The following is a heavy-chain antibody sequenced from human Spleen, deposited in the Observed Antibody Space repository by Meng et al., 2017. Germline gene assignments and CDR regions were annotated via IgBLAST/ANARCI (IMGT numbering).Heavy chain of an antibody. V-gene: IGHV4-34*01. CDR1: GGSFSGYY. J-gene: IGHJ4*02. Sequence: QVQLHRWGAGLLKPSEPLSLTCAVYGGSFSGYYWSWIRQPPGKGLEWIGEINHSGSTNYNPSLKSRVTISVDTSKNQFSLKLSSVTAADTAVYYCARGPTTMAHDFDYWGQGTLVTVSS. D-gene: IGHD4-11*01. CDR2: INHSGST. CDR3: ARGPTTMAHDFDY.